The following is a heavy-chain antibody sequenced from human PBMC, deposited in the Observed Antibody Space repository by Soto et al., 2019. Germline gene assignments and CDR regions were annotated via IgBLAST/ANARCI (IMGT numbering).Heavy chain of an antibody. J-gene: IGHJ4*02. V-gene: IGHV3-48*02. CDR2: IISSGRTI. Sequence: EVQLVESGGGLVQPGGSLRLSCVASGFTFSNYNMNWVRQAPGKGLEWVSYIISSGRTINYADSVKGRFTISRDNARNSLYLQMNSLRDEDTAVYYCARVLPGHMYVLDQWGQGTLVTVSS. CDR1: GFTFSNYN. D-gene: IGHD3-3*01. CDR3: ARVLPGHMYVLDQ.